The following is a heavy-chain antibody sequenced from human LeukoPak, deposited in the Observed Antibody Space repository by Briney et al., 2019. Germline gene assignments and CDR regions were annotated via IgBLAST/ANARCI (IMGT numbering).Heavy chain of an antibody. V-gene: IGHV3-30*18. Sequence: GRSLRLSCAASGFTFSSYGMHWVRQAPGKGLEWVAVISYDGSNKYYADSVKGRFTISRDNSKNTLYLQMNSLRAEDTAVYYCAKDSARSGSSLDYWGQGTLVTVSS. CDR2: ISYDGSNK. D-gene: IGHD3-10*01. CDR1: GFTFSSYG. CDR3: AKDSARSGSSLDY. J-gene: IGHJ4*02.